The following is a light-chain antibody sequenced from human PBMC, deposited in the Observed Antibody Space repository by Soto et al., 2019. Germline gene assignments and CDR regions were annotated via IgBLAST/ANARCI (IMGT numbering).Light chain of an antibody. J-gene: IGKJ1*01. V-gene: IGKV3-20*01. CDR3: QQYGSSPTWT. Sequence: TQSPATLSVSPGERATRSCRASQSVGGDLAWYQQKPGQAPRLLIYGASNRATGIPDRFSGSGSGTDFTLTISRLEPEDSAVYYCQQYGSSPTWTFGQGTKV. CDR2: GAS. CDR1: QSVGGD.